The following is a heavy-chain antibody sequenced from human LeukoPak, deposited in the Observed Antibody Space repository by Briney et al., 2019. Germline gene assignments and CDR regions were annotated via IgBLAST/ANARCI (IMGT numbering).Heavy chain of an antibody. Sequence: PGGSLRLSCAASGFSFSSDSMTWVRQAPGKGLEWVSSINSRSSYIHYADSVKGRFTISRDNAKSSLYLQMNSLRAEDTAVYHCARVQSGWYPGEDWGQGILVTVSS. D-gene: IGHD6-19*01. CDR2: INSRSSYI. V-gene: IGHV3-21*01. CDR1: GFSFSSDS. J-gene: IGHJ4*02. CDR3: ARVQSGWYPGED.